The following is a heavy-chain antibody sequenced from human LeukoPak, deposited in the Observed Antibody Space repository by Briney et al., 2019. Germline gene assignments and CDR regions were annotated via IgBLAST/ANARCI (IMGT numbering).Heavy chain of an antibody. CDR1: GFTFGSYA. CDR2: ISGSGGST. D-gene: IGHD6-19*01. V-gene: IGHV3-23*01. J-gene: IGHJ4*02. CDR3: AKTTAGYSSGRYPGRPVDY. Sequence: GGSLRLSCAASGFTFGSYAMYWVRQAPGKGLEWVSGISGSGGSTFYADSVKGRFTISRDTCDNTVYLQMKSLRADDTAVYYCAKTTAGYSSGRYPGRPVDYWGQGTLVTVSS.